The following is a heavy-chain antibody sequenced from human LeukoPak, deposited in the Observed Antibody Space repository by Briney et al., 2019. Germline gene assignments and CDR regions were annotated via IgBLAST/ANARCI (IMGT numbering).Heavy chain of an antibody. CDR3: ARDDDSRDSPHFDY. CDR2: IIPIFGTA. J-gene: IGHJ4*02. CDR1: GGTFSSYA. Sequence: SVKVSCKASGGTFSSYAISWVRQAPGQGLEWMGGIIPIFGTANYAQKFRGRVTITADKSTRTAYMELSSLRSEDTAVYYCARDDDSRDSPHFDYWGQGTLVTVSS. D-gene: IGHD3-16*01. V-gene: IGHV1-69*06.